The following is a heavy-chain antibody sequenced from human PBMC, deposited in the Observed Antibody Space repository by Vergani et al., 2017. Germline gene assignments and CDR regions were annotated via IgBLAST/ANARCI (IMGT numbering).Heavy chain of an antibody. J-gene: IGHJ1*01. D-gene: IGHD5-24*01. CDR3: ARRGDGYNFGTDPGEYFQH. CDR2: IIPIFGTA. Sequence: QVQLVQSGAEVKKPGSSVKVSCKASGGTFSSYAISGVRQAPGQGLEWMGRIIPIFGTANYAQKFQGRVTITADESTSTAYMELSSLRSEDTAVYYCARRGDGYNFGTDPGEYFQHWGQGTLVTVSS. CDR1: GGTFSSYA. V-gene: IGHV1-69*13.